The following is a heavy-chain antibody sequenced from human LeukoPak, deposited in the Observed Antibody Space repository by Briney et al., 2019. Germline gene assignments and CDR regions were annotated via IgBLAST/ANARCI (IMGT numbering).Heavy chain of an antibody. CDR2: VYYSGST. CDR1: GGSISSYY. CDR3: ARSDQAVGLTYGMDV. J-gene: IGHJ6*02. V-gene: IGHV4-59*08. Sequence: PSETLSLTCTVSGGSISSYYWSWIRQPPGKGLEWIGYVYYSGSTNYNPSLKSRVTISVDTSKNQFSLKLSSVTAADTAVYYCARSDQAVGLTYGMDVWGQGTTVTVSS. D-gene: IGHD6-19*01.